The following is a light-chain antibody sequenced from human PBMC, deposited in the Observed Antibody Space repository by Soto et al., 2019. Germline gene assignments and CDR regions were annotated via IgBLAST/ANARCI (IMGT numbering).Light chain of an antibody. CDR1: QSISIY. CDR3: QQSYTIPIT. V-gene: IGKV1-39*01. Sequence: DIQMTQSPSSLSASVGDRVTISCRVSQSISIYLNWYQQKPGKAPNLLLYAASSLQGGVPLRFSGSGSGTDFTLTISSLQPEDFATYFCQQSYTIPITFGQGTRLEIK. CDR2: AAS. J-gene: IGKJ5*01.